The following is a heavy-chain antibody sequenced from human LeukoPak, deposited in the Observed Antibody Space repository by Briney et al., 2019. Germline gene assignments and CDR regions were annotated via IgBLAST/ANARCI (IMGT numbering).Heavy chain of an antibody. CDR2: IIPIFGTA. J-gene: IGHJ3*02. V-gene: IGHV1-69*06. CDR1: GGTFSSYA. Sequence: ASVKVSCKASGGTFSSYAISWVRQAPGQGLEWMGGIIPIFGTANYAQKFQGRVTITADKSTSTAYMELSSLRSEDTAVYYCARDREVVAAENAFDIWGQGTMVTVSS. CDR3: ARDREVVAAENAFDI. D-gene: IGHD2-15*01.